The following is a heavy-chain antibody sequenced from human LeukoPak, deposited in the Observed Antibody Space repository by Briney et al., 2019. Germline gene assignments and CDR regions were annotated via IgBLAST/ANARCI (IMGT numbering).Heavy chain of an antibody. CDR3: ARDPVRRASGTTEIDY. J-gene: IGHJ4*02. Sequence: GGSLRLSCVGSEFTFDTYVMNWVRQAPGKGLEWVAVISYDGSNKYYADSVKGRFTISRDNSKNTLYLQMNSLRAEDTAVYYCARDPVRRASGTTEIDYWGQGTLVTVSS. CDR2: ISYDGSNK. CDR1: EFTFDTYV. D-gene: IGHD4-11*01. V-gene: IGHV3-30-3*01.